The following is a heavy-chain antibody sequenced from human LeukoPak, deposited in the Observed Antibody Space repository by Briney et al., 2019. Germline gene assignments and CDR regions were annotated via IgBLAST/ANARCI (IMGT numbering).Heavy chain of an antibody. CDR3: ARGEYYYYYYMDV. CDR1: GYSISSGYY. V-gene: IGHV4-38-2*02. Sequence: SETLSLTCTVSGYSISSGYYWGWIRQPPGKGLEWIGSIYHSGSTYYNPSLKSRVTISVDTSKNQFSLKLSSVTAADTAVYYCARGEYYYYYYMDVWGKGTTVTISS. J-gene: IGHJ6*03. CDR2: IYHSGST. D-gene: IGHD3-3*01.